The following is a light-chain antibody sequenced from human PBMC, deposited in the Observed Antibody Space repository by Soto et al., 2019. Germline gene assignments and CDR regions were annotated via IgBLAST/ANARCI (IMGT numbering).Light chain of an antibody. V-gene: IGKV1-5*01. Sequence: DIQMTQSPSTLSASVGDRVTITCRASQSISSWLAWYQQKPGKAPKLLIYDASNLESGVPSRFSGSGSGTEFTLTISSLQPDDFATYYCQQYDSFWTFGQGTKVDNK. CDR2: DAS. J-gene: IGKJ1*01. CDR1: QSISSW. CDR3: QQYDSFWT.